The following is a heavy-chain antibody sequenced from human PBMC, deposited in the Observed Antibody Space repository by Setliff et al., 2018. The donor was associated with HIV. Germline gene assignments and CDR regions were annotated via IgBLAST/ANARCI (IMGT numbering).Heavy chain of an antibody. Sequence: GGSLRLSCAASGFNFKTYGMTWVRQAPGKGLNWVAHIGSSNHGIHYTASVQGRFTVSRDNANNLLFLEMNNLRVEDTAVYYCASFFGDYGYWGHGTQVTVSS. D-gene: IGHD3-10*01. V-gene: IGHV3-48*04. CDR1: GFNFKTYG. J-gene: IGHJ4*01. CDR3: ASFFGDYGY. CDR2: IGSSNHGI.